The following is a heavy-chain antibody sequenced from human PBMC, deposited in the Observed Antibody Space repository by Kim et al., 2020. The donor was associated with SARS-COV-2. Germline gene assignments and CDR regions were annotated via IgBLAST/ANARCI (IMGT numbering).Heavy chain of an antibody. Sequence: GGSLRLSCAASGFTFSSYGMHWVRQAPGKGLEWVAVISYDGSNKYYADSVKGRFTISRDNSKNTLYLQMNSLRAEDTAVYYCAKDLVGGYYGSGSPDYWGQGTLVTVSS. CDR3: AKDLVGGYYGSGSPDY. J-gene: IGHJ4*02. V-gene: IGHV3-30*18. D-gene: IGHD3-10*01. CDR1: GFTFSSYG. CDR2: ISYDGSNK.